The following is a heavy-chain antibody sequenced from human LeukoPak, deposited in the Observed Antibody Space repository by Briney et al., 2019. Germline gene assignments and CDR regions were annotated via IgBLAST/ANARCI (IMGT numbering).Heavy chain of an antibody. Sequence: ASVKVSCKASGYTFTSYYMHWVRQAPGQGLEWMGIINPSGGSTSYAQKFQGRVTMTRDMSTSTVYMELSSLRSEDTAVYYCARVGAYCGGDCYWDYWSQGTLVTVSS. V-gene: IGHV1-46*01. J-gene: IGHJ4*02. CDR1: GYTFTSYY. D-gene: IGHD2-21*02. CDR2: INPSGGST. CDR3: ARVGAYCGGDCYWDY.